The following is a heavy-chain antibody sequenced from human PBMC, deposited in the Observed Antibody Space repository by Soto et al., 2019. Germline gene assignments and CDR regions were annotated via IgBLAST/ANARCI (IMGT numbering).Heavy chain of an antibody. J-gene: IGHJ3*02. V-gene: IGHV3-7*01. CDR3: ARGYTHMITGMDSFDI. CDR1: GFTFSRYW. Sequence: GGSLRLSCAASGFTFSRYWMNWVRQAPGKGLEWVANIKQDGTEKNYVDSVKGRFTISRDNARKSLYLQMDSLRAEDTAVYFCARGYTHMITGMDSFDIWGHGTMVTVSS. D-gene: IGHD3-16*01. CDR2: IKQDGTEK.